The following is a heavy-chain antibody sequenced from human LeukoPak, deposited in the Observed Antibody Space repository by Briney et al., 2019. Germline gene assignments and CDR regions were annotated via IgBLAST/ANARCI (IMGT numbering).Heavy chain of an antibody. J-gene: IGHJ6*03. V-gene: IGHV1-2*02. CDR2: INPNSGNA. CDR1: GYTFSAYY. Sequence: GASVKVSCKASGYTFSAYYMHWVRQAPGQGLEWMGWINPNSGNANYAQNLQGRVTMTRDTSITTTYMELNRLRSDDTAVYYCARGRRAYFYYMDVWDKGTTVTVSS. CDR3: ARGRRAYFYYMDV. D-gene: IGHD3-10*01.